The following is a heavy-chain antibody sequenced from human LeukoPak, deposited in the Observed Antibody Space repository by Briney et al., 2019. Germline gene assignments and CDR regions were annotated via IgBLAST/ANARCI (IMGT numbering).Heavy chain of an antibody. V-gene: IGHV1-2*02. CDR1: GYTFTGYY. CDR2: INPNSGGT. CDR3: ARDLGCSSTSCYPYFDY. J-gene: IGHJ4*02. D-gene: IGHD2-2*01. Sequence: GASVKVSCKASGYTFTGYYMHWVRQAPGQELEWMGWINPNSGGTNYAQKFQGRVTMTRDTSISTAYMELSRLRSDDTAVYYCARDLGCSSTSCYPYFDYWGQGTLVTVSS.